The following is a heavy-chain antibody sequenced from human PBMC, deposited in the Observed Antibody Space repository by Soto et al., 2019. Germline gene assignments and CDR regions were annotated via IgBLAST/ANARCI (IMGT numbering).Heavy chain of an antibody. J-gene: IGHJ6*02. Sequence: SETLSLTCTVSGGSISSYYWSWIRQPPGKGLEWIGYIYYSGSTNYNPSLKSRVTISVDTSKNQISLKLSSVTAADTAVYYCARGFCSSTSCSPYYFYYYGMDVWGQGTTVTVSS. CDR2: IYYSGST. D-gene: IGHD2-2*01. CDR1: GGSISSYY. CDR3: ARGFCSSTSCSPYYFYYYGMDV. V-gene: IGHV4-59*01.